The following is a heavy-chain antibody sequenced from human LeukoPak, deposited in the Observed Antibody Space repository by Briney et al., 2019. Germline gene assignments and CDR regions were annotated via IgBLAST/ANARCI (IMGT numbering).Heavy chain of an antibody. J-gene: IGHJ4*02. Sequence: GGSLRLYCAASGFTVRSYSMNWVRQAPGKGLEWISYIISTGSTTYYADSVKGRFTISRDNANNSLSLQMSSLRAEDTAVYYCATGFWGYCSRNSCPLDNWGQGTLVTVAS. CDR2: IISTGSTT. D-gene: IGHD2-2*01. CDR3: ATGFWGYCSRNSCPLDN. CDR1: GFTVRSYS. V-gene: IGHV3-48*01.